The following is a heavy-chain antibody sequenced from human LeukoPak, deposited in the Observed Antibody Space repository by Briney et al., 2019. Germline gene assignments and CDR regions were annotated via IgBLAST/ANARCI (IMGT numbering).Heavy chain of an antibody. J-gene: IGHJ4*02. Sequence: PSETLSLTCAVYGGYFSGHYWSWIRQPPGKGLDWIGEIIHSGGTNYNPSLKSRVTISVDTSKNQFSLNLNSINAADTAVYYCARGLGGSYYFDHWGQGTLVTVSS. CDR1: GGYFSGHY. CDR3: ARGLGGSYYFDH. CDR2: IIHSGGT. D-gene: IGHD1-26*01. V-gene: IGHV4-34*01.